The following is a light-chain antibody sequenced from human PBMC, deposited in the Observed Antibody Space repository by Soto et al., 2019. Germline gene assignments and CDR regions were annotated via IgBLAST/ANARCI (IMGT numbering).Light chain of an antibody. CDR1: QSVSSN. Sequence: EIVMTQSPATLSVSPGERATLSCRSSQSVSSNLAWYQQKPGQAPRLLIYGATTRDTGIPARFSGSGSGTEFTLTISSLQTEDFAVYYCQQYNKWPPLTFGGGTKVDIK. J-gene: IGKJ4*01. CDR3: QQYNKWPPLT. V-gene: IGKV3-15*01. CDR2: GAT.